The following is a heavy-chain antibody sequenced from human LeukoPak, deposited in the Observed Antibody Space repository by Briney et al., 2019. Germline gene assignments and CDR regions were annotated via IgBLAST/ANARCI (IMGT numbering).Heavy chain of an antibody. CDR3: SMSRGYNFGQ. J-gene: IGHJ4*02. CDR1: GGSFTGYS. D-gene: IGHD5-18*01. CDR2: IYHSGST. V-gene: IGHV4-34*01. Sequence: SETLSLTCAAYGGSFTGYSWNWIRQPPGKGLEWIGEIYHSGSTNYNPSLKSRVTISLDTSKKQFSLKLTSVTAADTAVYYCSMSRGYNFGQWGQGTLVTVSS.